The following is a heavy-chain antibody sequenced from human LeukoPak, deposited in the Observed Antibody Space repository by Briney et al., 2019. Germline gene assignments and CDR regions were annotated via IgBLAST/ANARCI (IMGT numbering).Heavy chain of an antibody. J-gene: IGHJ6*02. Sequence: GRSLRLSCAASGFTFSSYAMHWVRQAPGKGLEWVAVISYDGSNKYYADSVKGRFTISRDNSKNTLYLQMNSLRAEDTAVYYCARGPRPVGATPYYYYGMDVWGQGTTVTVSS. CDR2: ISYDGSNK. V-gene: IGHV3-30-3*01. CDR1: GFTFSSYA. CDR3: ARGPRPVGATPYYYYGMDV. D-gene: IGHD1-26*01.